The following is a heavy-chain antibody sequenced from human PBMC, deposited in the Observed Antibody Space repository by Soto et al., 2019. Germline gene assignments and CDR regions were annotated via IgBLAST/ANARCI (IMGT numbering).Heavy chain of an antibody. V-gene: IGHV4-61*08. CDR3: ARVGYCGGDCSFPDY. CDR2: INHSGST. CDR1: GGSISSGGYY. J-gene: IGHJ4*02. Sequence: SETLSLTCTVSGGSISSGGYYWSWIRQPPGKGLEWIGEINHSGSTNYNPSPKSRVTISVDTSKNQLSLKLSSVTAADTAVYYCARVGYCGGDCSFPDYWGQGTLVTVSS. D-gene: IGHD2-21*02.